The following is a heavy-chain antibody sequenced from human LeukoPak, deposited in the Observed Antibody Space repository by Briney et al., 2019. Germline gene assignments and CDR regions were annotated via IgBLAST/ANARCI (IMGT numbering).Heavy chain of an antibody. V-gene: IGHV1-3*01. CDR1: GYTFTSYA. D-gene: IGHD4-17*01. CDR3: ASVDYGDY. Sequence: ASVKVSCKASGYTFTSYAMHWVRQAPGQRLEWMGWINAGNDNTKYSQKFQGRVTLTRDTSASTAYMELSSLRSEDMAVYYCASVDYGDYWGQGTLVTVSS. CDR2: INAGNDNT. J-gene: IGHJ4*02.